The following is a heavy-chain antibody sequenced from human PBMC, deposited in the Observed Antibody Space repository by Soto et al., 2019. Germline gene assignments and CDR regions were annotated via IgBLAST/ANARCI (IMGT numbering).Heavy chain of an antibody. CDR3: ARLDSGFGATMDV. Sequence: QLQLQESGPGLVKPSETLSLTCTVSGGSVSSGTYYWGWIRQPPGKGLEWIGSIDYSVTTYYNPSLNSRVTISVDTSKNQFSLKLTSVTAADTAVYYCARLDSGFGATMDVWGQGTTVTVSS. D-gene: IGHD3-10*01. CDR2: IDYSVTT. J-gene: IGHJ6*02. CDR1: GGSVSSGTYY. V-gene: IGHV4-39*01.